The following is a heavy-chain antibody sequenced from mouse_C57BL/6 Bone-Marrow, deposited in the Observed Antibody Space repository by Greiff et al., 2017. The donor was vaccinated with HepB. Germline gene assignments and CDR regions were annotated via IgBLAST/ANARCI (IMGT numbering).Heavy chain of an antibody. V-gene: IGHV1-52*01. D-gene: IGHD1-1*01. Sequence: VKLQQPGAELVRPGSSVKLSCKASGYTFTSYWMHWVKQRPIQGLEWIGNIDPSDSETHYNQKFKDKATLTVDKSSSTAYMQLSSLTSEDSAVYYCARYYGSSYPDYWGQGTTLTVSS. CDR3: ARYYGSSYPDY. J-gene: IGHJ2*01. CDR2: IDPSDSET. CDR1: GYTFTSYW.